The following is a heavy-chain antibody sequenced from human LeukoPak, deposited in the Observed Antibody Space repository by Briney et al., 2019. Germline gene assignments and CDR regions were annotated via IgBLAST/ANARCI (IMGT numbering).Heavy chain of an antibody. CDR2: ISSSSYI. Sequence: GGSLRLSCAASRFTFSSYSMNWVRQAPGKGLEWVSSISSSSYIYYADSVKGRFTISRDNAKNSLYLQMNSLRAEDTAVYYCARMQQLVLPFDYWGQGTLVTVSS. CDR1: RFTFSSYS. J-gene: IGHJ4*02. V-gene: IGHV3-21*01. D-gene: IGHD6-13*01. CDR3: ARMQQLVLPFDY.